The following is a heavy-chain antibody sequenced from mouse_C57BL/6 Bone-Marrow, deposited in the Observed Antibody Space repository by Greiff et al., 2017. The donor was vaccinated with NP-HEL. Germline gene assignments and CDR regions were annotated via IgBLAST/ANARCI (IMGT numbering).Heavy chain of an antibody. CDR2: IRSKSSNYAT. V-gene: IGHV10-3*01. Sequence: EVKLVESGGGLVQPKGSLKLSCAASGFTFNTYAMHWVRQAPGKGLEWVARIRSKSSNYATYYADSVKDRFTISRDDSQSMLYLQMNNLKTEDTAMYYCVCVFYLLWLRRRGYAMDYWGQGTSVTVSS. D-gene: IGHD2-2*01. J-gene: IGHJ4*01. CDR1: GFTFNTYA. CDR3: VCVFYLLWLRRRGYAMDY.